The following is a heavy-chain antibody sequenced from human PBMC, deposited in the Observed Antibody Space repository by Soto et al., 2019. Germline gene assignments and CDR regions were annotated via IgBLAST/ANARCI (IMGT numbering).Heavy chain of an antibody. CDR3: ARASPDYSNYGWFDP. Sequence: SETLSLTCTVSGGSISSSSYYWSWIRQPPGKGLEWIGSIYYSGSTYYNPSLKSRVTISVDTSKNQFSLKLSSVTAADTAVYYCARASPDYSNYGWFDPWGQGTLVTVSS. V-gene: IGHV4-39*01. D-gene: IGHD4-4*01. J-gene: IGHJ5*02. CDR1: GGSISSSSYY. CDR2: IYYSGST.